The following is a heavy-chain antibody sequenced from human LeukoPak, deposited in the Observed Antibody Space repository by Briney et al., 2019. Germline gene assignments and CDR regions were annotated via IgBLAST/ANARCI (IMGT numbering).Heavy chain of an antibody. CDR1: GYTFTGYY. D-gene: IGHD2-8*01. V-gene: IGHV1-2*02. CDR3: ARGGRDIVLMWYFDY. J-gene: IGHJ4*02. CDR2: INPNSGGT. Sequence: ASVTVSCKASGYTFTGYYMHWVRQAPGQGLEWMGWINPNSGGTNYAQKFQGRVTMTRDTSISTAYMELSRLRSDDTAVYYCARGGRDIVLMWYFDYGGQGTLVTVSA.